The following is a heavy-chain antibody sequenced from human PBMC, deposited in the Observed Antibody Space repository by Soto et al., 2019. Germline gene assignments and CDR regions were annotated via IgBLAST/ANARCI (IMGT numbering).Heavy chain of an antibody. Sequence: EVQLLEPGGGLVQRGGSLRLSCAASGFSFSDYAMSWVRQAPGKGLEWVSVISESGGSTHYADSVRGRFTVSRDNSKNSLSLRMNSLRDEDTAVYFCAKRSPYSSGWYSPIFDYWGQGALVTVSS. V-gene: IGHV3-23*01. D-gene: IGHD6-13*01. CDR1: GFSFSDYA. CDR2: ISESGGST. CDR3: AKRSPYSSGWYSPIFDY. J-gene: IGHJ4*02.